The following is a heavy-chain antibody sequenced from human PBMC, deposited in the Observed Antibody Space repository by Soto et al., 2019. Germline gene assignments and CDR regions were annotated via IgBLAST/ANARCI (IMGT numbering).Heavy chain of an antibody. CDR1: SGSISSASYY. CDR2: IYHDGTT. J-gene: IGHJ6*02. V-gene: IGHV4-39*01. CDR3: ARQGRNTKIVLVKHYAADF. D-gene: IGHD3-22*01. Sequence: SETLSLTFTVASGSISSASYYWAWIRQPPGKGLEWIGAIYHDGTTYYTESLKSRVSISVDTSKNQFSLKVNSVTAADTAVYFCARQGRNTKIVLVKHYAADFWGQGTAVTVYS.